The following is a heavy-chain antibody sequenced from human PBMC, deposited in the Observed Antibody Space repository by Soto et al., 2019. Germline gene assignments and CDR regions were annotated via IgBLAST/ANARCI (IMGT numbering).Heavy chain of an antibody. J-gene: IGHJ6*02. CDR1: GFTFSSYG. D-gene: IGHD3-3*01. V-gene: IGHV3-30*18. CDR2: ISYDGSNK. CDR3: AKDQGYDFWSGYHRDGMDV. Sequence: QVQLVESGGGVVQPGRSLRLSCAASGFTFSSYGMHWVRQAPGKGLEWVAVISYDGSNKYYADSVKGRFTISRDNSENTLYLQMNSLRAEDTAVYYCAKDQGYDFWSGYHRDGMDVWGQGTTVTVSS.